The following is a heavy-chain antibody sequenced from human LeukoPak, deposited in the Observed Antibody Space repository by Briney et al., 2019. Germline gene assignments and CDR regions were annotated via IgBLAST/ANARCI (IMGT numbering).Heavy chain of an antibody. V-gene: IGHV4-4*02. J-gene: IGHJ4*02. CDR2: IYHSGST. D-gene: IGHD3-9*01. CDR3: ARPRNDILTGYYSFDY. Sequence: SGTLSLTCAVSGGSISSSNWWSWVRQPPGKGLEWIGEIYHSGSTNYNPYLKSRVTISVDKSKNQFSLKLTSVTAADTAVYYCARPRNDILTGYYSFDYWGQGTLVTVSS. CDR1: GGSISSSNW.